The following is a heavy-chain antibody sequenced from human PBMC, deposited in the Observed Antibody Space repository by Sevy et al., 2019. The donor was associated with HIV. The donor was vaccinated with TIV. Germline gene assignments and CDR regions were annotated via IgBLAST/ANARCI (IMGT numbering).Heavy chain of an antibody. J-gene: IGHJ5*02. CDR2: INHSGST. Sequence: SETLSLTCAVYGGSFSGYYWSWIRQPPGKGLEWIGEINHSGSTNYNPSLKSRVTISVDTSKNQFSLKLSSVTAADTAVYYCAREFSSRWNWFDPWGQGTLVTVSS. D-gene: IGHD6-13*01. V-gene: IGHV4-34*01. CDR1: GGSFSGYY. CDR3: AREFSSRWNWFDP.